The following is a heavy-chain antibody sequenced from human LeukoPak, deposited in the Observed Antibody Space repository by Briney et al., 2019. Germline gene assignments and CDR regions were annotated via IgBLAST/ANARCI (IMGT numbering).Heavy chain of an antibody. CDR2: IYYSGST. V-gene: IGHV4-31*03. CDR1: GGSINSGGYY. D-gene: IGHD5-24*01. J-gene: IGHJ3*02. CDR3: ARDQGEMATIRGAFDI. Sequence: SETLSLTCTVSGGSINSGGYYWSWIRQHPGRGLEWIGYIYYSGSTYYNPSLKSRVTISVDTSKNQFSLKLSSVTAADTAVYYCARDQGEMATIRGAFDIWGQGTMVTVSS.